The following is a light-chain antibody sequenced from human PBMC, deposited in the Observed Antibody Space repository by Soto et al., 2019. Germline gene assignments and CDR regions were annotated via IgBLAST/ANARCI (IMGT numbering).Light chain of an antibody. CDR2: NND. J-gene: IGLJ3*02. V-gene: IGLV1-44*01. CDR1: NSNNGSNT. CDR3: AAWDDSLHGWV. Sequence: QSVLTQPPSASGTPVQRVTISCSGSNSNNGSNTVNWYQQLPGTAPKLLIYNNDQRPSGVPDRFSGSKSGTSTSLAISGFQSEDEAEYYCAAWDDSLHGWVFGGGTKLTVL.